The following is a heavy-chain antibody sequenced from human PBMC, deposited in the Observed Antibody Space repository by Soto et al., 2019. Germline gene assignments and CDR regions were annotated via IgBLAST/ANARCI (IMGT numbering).Heavy chain of an antibody. J-gene: IGHJ4*02. D-gene: IGHD3-22*01. CDR3: AREATLYESSAYYYLY. V-gene: IGHV1-69*13. CDR1: GGTFSSPA. Sequence: VRVSSNASGGTFSSPAISWRRQAPGQGLEWMGGVIPIFGTANYAQKFQGRVTITADESTSTAYMELRSLRSEDTAVYYCAREATLYESSAYYYLYWGQGTLVTVSS. CDR2: VIPIFGTA.